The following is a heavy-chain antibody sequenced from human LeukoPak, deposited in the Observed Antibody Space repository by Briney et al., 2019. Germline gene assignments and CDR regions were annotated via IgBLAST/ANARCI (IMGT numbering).Heavy chain of an antibody. CDR1: GFTFSSYW. CDR2: ISGSGGST. D-gene: IGHD5-12*01. Sequence: GGSLRLSCAASGFTFSSYWMHWVRQAPGKGLEWVSAISGSGGSTYYADSVKGRFTISRDNSKNTLYLQMNSLRAEDTAVYYCAKDAGYNPYFDYWGQGTLVTVSS. J-gene: IGHJ4*02. V-gene: IGHV3-23*01. CDR3: AKDAGYNPYFDY.